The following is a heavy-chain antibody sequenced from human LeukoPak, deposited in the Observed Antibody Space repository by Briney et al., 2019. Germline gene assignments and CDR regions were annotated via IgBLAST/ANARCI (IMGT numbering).Heavy chain of an antibody. CDR2: IYYSGST. V-gene: IGHV4-59*08. J-gene: IGHJ4*01. CDR3: ARRSTVLTANYEY. D-gene: IGHD4-23*01. Sequence: PSETLSLTCTVSGGSISSYYWSWIRQPPEKGLEWIGYIYYSGSTNYNPSLKSRVSIPIDTSKNQFSLRLSSVTAADTALYYCARRSTVLTANYEYWGHGTLVTVSA. CDR1: GGSISSYY.